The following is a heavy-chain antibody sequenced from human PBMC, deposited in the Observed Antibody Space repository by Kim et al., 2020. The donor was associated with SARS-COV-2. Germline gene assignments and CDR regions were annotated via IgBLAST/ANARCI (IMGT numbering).Heavy chain of an antibody. Sequence: GGSLRLSCAASGFTFSSYWMSWVRQAPGKGLEWVANIKQDGSEKYYVDSVKGRFTISRDNAKNSLYLQMNSLRAEDTAVYYCARGIAAAGRSLYYYGMDVWGQGTTVTVSS. D-gene: IGHD6-13*01. CDR2: IKQDGSEK. J-gene: IGHJ6*02. CDR3: ARGIAAAGRSLYYYGMDV. CDR1: GFTFSSYW. V-gene: IGHV3-7*01.